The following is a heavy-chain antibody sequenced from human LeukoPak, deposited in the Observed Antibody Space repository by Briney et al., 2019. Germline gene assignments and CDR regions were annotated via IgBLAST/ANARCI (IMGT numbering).Heavy chain of an antibody. CDR1: GYTVTSYG. V-gene: IGHV1-69*13. D-gene: IGHD3-16*01. Sequence: ASVKVSCKASGYTVTSYGISWLRQAPGQGLEWMGGIIPIFGTANYAQKFQGRVTITADESTSTAYMELSSLRSEDTAVYYCAREVSSPRGYFDYWGQGTLVTVSS. CDR2: IIPIFGTA. J-gene: IGHJ4*02. CDR3: AREVSSPRGYFDY.